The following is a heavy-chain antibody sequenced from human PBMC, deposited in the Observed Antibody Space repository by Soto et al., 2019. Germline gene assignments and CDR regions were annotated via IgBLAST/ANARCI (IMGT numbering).Heavy chain of an antibody. V-gene: IGHV5-51*01. D-gene: IGHD6-13*01. CDR1: GYSFTSYW. CDR2: IYPGDSDT. CDR3: ARQQLVRSWAWCEP. J-gene: IGHJ5*02. Sequence: GESLKISCKGSGYSFTSYWIGWVRQIPWKGLEWMGIIYPGDSDTRYSPSFQGQVTISADKSISTAYLQWSSLKASDTAMYYCARQQLVRSWAWCEPWGKGNMVSVSS.